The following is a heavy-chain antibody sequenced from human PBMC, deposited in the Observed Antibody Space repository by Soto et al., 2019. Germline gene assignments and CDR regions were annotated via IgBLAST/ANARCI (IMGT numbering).Heavy chain of an antibody. D-gene: IGHD5-18*01. CDR2: ISAYNGNT. J-gene: IGHJ6*02. V-gene: IGHV1-18*01. CDR1: GYTFTSYG. CDR3: ARGGTAMVTKANYYYYGMDV. Sequence: ASVKVSCKASGYTFTSYGISWVRQAPGQGLEWMGWISAYNGNTNYAQKLQGRVTITADTSTSTAYMELSSLRSEDTAVYYCARGGTAMVTKANYYYYGMDVWGQGTTVTVSS.